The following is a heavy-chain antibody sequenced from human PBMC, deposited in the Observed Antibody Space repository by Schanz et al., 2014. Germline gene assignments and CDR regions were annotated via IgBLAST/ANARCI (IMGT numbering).Heavy chain of an antibody. D-gene: IGHD6-19*01. V-gene: IGHV1-46*01. Sequence: QVQLVQSGAEVKKPGASVKVSCKASGYTFTSDSMHWVRQAPGQGLEWMGMINPSGGSTTYAQKFQGRVTMTRDTSTSTVYMELSSLRSEDTAVYYCAKAGSGWSTAGYYYWGQGTLVAVSS. J-gene: IGHJ4*02. CDR1: GYTFTSDS. CDR3: AKAGSGWSTAGYYY. CDR2: INPSGGST.